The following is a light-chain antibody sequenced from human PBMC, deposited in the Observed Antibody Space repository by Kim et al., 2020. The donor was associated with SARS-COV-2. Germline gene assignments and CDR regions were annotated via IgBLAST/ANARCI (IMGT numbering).Light chain of an antibody. CDR2: SNN. V-gene: IGLV1-44*01. CDR1: SSNIGSNT. Sequence: PGQMVHISCSGSSSNIGSNTVNWYQQLPGTAPKLLIYSNNQRPSGVPDRFSGSKSGTSASLAISGLQSEDEADYYCAAWDDSLNVVFGGGTQLTVL. CDR3: AAWDDSLNVV. J-gene: IGLJ2*01.